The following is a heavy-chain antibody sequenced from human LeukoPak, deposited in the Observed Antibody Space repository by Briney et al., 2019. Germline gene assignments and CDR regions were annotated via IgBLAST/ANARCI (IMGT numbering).Heavy chain of an antibody. Sequence: GGSLRLSCTASGSTFGDYAMSWFRQAPGKGLEWVANIKQDGSERYYVDSVKGRFTISRDNAKNSLYLQMNSLRADDTAVYFCARDQPLTVATWGYFYYYMDVWGKGTTVSVSS. CDR1: GSTFGDYA. D-gene: IGHD4-17*01. V-gene: IGHV3-7*01. CDR2: IKQDGSER. CDR3: ARDQPLTVATWGYFYYYMDV. J-gene: IGHJ6*03.